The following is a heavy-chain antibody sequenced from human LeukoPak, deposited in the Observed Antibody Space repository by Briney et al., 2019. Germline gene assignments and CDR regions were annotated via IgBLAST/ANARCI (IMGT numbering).Heavy chain of an antibody. V-gene: IGHV3-23*01. D-gene: IGHD3-9*01. J-gene: IGHJ4*02. CDR2: ISGSGGST. Sequence: GGSLRLSCAASGFTLSSYGMSWVRQAPGKGLEWVSAISGSGGSTYYADSVKGRFTISRDNSKNTLYLQMNSLRAEDTAVYYCAKTRYYDILTGYFDYWGQGTLVTVSS. CDR3: AKTRYYDILTGYFDY. CDR1: GFTLSSYG.